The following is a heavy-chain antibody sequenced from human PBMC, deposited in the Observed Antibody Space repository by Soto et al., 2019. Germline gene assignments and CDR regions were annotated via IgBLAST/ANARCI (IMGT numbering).Heavy chain of an antibody. CDR3: ARNRYDISGYYSSSYDYGMDV. CDR1: DVSVSSGSYY. V-gene: IGHV4-61*01. CDR2: IYYSGST. Sequence: PSETLSLTCTVSDVSVSSGSYYWSWIRQPPGKGLEWIGYIYYSGSTNYNPSLKSRVTISVDTSKNQLSLKLSSVTTADTAVYYCARNRYDISGYYSSSYDYGMDVWGQGTTVTVSS. J-gene: IGHJ6*02. D-gene: IGHD3-22*01.